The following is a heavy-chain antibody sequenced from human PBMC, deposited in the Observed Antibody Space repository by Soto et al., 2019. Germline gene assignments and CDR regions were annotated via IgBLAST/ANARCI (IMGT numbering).Heavy chain of an antibody. CDR1: GYIFSIYH. J-gene: IGHJ4*02. CDR3: ARDLRGALDY. D-gene: IGHD1-26*01. V-gene: IGHV1-46*01. CDR2: INPNGGST. Sequence: QVQLVQSGAEVKKPGASVKVSCKASGYIFSIYHLNWVRQAPGQGLEWMATINPNGGSTTFAQSFQGRVTRNSDTSTSTVDMELHSLRSEDTAVYYCARDLRGALDYWGQGTLVTVSS.